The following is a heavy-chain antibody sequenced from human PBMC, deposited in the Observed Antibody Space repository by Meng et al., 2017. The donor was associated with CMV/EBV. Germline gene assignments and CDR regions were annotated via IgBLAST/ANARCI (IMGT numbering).Heavy chain of an antibody. CDR3: AREGEAYCGGDCSS. V-gene: IGHV3-21*01. D-gene: IGHD2-21*01. Sequence: GESLKISCAASGFTFSSYSMNWVRQAPGKGLEWVPSISSSSSYIYYADSVKGRFTISRDNAKNSLYLQMNSLRAEDTAVYYCAREGEAYCGGDCSSWGQGTLVTVSS. J-gene: IGHJ4*02. CDR1: GFTFSSYS. CDR2: ISSSSSYI.